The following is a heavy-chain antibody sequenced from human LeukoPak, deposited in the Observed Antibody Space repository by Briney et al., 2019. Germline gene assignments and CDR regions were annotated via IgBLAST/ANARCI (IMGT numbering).Heavy chain of an antibody. D-gene: IGHD6-19*01. Sequence: SETLSLTCAVYGGSFSGYYWSWIRQPPGKGLEWIGEINPSGSTNYNPSLKSRVTISVDTSKNQFSLKLSSVTAADTAVYYCARGHYVYSRGWPRLYYYYGMDVWGQGTTVTVSS. CDR1: GGSFSGYY. J-gene: IGHJ6*02. CDR3: ARGHYVYSRGWPRLYYYYGMDV. CDR2: INPSGST. V-gene: IGHV4-34*01.